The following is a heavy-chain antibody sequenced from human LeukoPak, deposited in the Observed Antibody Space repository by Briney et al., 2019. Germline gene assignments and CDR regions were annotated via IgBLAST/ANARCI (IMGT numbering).Heavy chain of an antibody. CDR1: GGSISSSSYY. J-gene: IGHJ4*02. D-gene: IGHD6-19*01. Sequence: SETLSLTCTVSGGSISSSSYYWGWIRQPPGKGLEWIGSIYYSGSTYYNPSLKSRVTISVDTSKNQFSLELSSVTAADTAVYYCARKVAGRFDYWGQGTLVTVSS. CDR3: ARKVAGRFDY. V-gene: IGHV4-39*01. CDR2: IYYSGST.